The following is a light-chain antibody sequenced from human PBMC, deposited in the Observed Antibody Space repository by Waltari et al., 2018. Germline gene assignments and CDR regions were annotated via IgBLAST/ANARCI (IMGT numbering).Light chain of an antibody. CDR2: EDI. J-gene: IGLJ3*02. V-gene: IGLV3-10*01. Sequence: SYELTQPPSVSVSPGQTARITCSGDALSKKYAYWYQQKSGQAPVLVIYEDIKRPTGIPERCSGSSSGTMATLTISGAHVDDEADYYCYSTDFSGHDRVFGGGTKLTIL. CDR3: YSTDFSGHDRV. CDR1: ALSKKY.